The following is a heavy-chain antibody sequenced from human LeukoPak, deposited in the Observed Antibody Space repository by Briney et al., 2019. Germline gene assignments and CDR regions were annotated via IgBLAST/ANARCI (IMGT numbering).Heavy chain of an antibody. D-gene: IGHD4-11*01. CDR2: ISSISDNI. CDR1: GFTFSTYG. Sequence: PGGSLRLSCAASGFTFSTYGMNWVRQAPGKGLEWVSHISSISDNIKYADSVKGRFTISRDNVKNSLYLQMNSLRAEDTALYYCAKDAQRGFDYSNSLEYWGQGALVSVSS. CDR3: AKDAQRGFDYSNSLEY. V-gene: IGHV3-48*01. J-gene: IGHJ4*02.